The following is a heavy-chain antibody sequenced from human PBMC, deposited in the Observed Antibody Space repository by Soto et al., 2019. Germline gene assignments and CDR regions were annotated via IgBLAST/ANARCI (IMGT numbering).Heavy chain of an antibody. CDR1: GGSISNSNYY. V-gene: IGHV4-39*06. D-gene: IGHD6-19*01. CDR3: ARVPWQWLGGYAFDI. Sequence: SETLSLTCNVSGGSISNSNYYWGWIRQPPGKGLEWIGSIYYTGNTYYNPSLKSRVTISVDTSKNQFTLKLSSVTAADTAVYYCARVPWQWLGGYAFDIWGQGTMVTVSS. CDR2: IYYTGNT. J-gene: IGHJ3*02.